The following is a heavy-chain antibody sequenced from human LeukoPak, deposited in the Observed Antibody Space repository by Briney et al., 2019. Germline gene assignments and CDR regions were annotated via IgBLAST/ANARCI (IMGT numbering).Heavy chain of an antibody. Sequence: ASVKVSCKTSGYIFTTYSITWVRQAPGQGLQWMGWISPYNGNTNYAQRLQDRVTLTTATSTSTAYMELRSLISDDTAVYYCARGIAVGASDYWGQGTLVTVSS. CDR3: ARGIAVGASDY. CDR1: GYIFTTYS. CDR2: ISPYNGNT. V-gene: IGHV1-18*01. D-gene: IGHD6-19*01. J-gene: IGHJ4*02.